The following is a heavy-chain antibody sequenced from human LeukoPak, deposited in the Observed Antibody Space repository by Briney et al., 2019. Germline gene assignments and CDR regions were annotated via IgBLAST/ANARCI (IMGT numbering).Heavy chain of an antibody. CDR3: ARANYVSSRNFYGGWYPDY. J-gene: IGHJ4*02. V-gene: IGHV3-23*01. D-gene: IGHD6-19*01. Sequence: GGSLRLSCAASTFTFSSYAMTWGRQAPGEGLEWVAVISDGGDNIHYADSVKGRFTISRDNSQNTLHLHMNSLRAEDTAVYYCARANYVSSRNFYGGWYPDYWGQGTLVTVSS. CDR2: ISDGGDNI. CDR1: TFTFSSYA.